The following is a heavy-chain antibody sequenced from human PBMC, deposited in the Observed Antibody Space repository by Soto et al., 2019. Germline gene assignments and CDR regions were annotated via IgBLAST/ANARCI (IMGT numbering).Heavy chain of an antibody. V-gene: IGHV3-23*01. J-gene: IGHJ4*02. Sequence: GGSLRLSCAASGFTFSSYAMSWVRQAPGKGLEWVSAISGSGGSTYYADSVKGRFTISRDNSKNTLYLQMNSLRAEDTAVYYCETYYYDSSGYYYVHFRPGTFDYWGQGTLVTVSS. D-gene: IGHD3-22*01. CDR3: ETYYYDSSGYYYVHFRPGTFDY. CDR2: ISGSGGST. CDR1: GFTFSSYA.